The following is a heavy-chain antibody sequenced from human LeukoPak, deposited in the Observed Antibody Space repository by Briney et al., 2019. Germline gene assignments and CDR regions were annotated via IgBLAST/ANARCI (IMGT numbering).Heavy chain of an antibody. Sequence: SETLSLTCAVSGYSISSASYWGWIRQAPGKGLECIGSIHQSGTTYYSPPPKSRVTISIDTSKNQFSLRLTSVTAADTAVYYCARRPLWFGEFDAFDVWGQGTMVIVS. V-gene: IGHV4-38-2*01. J-gene: IGHJ3*01. CDR1: GYSISSASY. D-gene: IGHD3-10*01. CDR2: IHQSGTT. CDR3: ARRPLWFGEFDAFDV.